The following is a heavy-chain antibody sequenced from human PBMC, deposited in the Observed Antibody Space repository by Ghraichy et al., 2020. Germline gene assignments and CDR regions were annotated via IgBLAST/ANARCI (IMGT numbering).Heavy chain of an antibody. D-gene: IGHD6-13*01. Sequence: ASVKVSCKASGYTFTGYYMHWVRQAPGQGLEWMGWINPNSGGTNYAQKFQGRVTMTRDTSTSTAYMELSSLRSDDTAVYYCARNRIAAVSPFDPWGQGTLVTVSS. V-gene: IGHV1-2*02. J-gene: IGHJ5*02. CDR2: INPNSGGT. CDR1: GYTFTGYY. CDR3: ARNRIAAVSPFDP.